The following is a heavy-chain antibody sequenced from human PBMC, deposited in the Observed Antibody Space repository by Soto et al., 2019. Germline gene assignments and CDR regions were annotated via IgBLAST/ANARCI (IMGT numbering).Heavy chain of an antibody. CDR2: IYSGGST. V-gene: IGHV3-53*01. Sequence: GGSLRLSCAASGFTVSSNYMSWVRQAPGKGLEWVSVIYSGGSTYYADSVKGRFTISRDNSKNTLYLQMNSLRAEDTAVYYCASLARGGDLDYWGQGNLVTVSS. CDR1: GFTVSSNY. CDR3: ASLARGGDLDY. J-gene: IGHJ4*02. D-gene: IGHD2-21*02.